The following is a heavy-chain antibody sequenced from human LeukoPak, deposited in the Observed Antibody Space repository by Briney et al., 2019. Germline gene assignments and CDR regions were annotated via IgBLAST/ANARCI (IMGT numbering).Heavy chain of an antibody. J-gene: IGHJ5*02. V-gene: IGHV4-28*01. CDR3: AKKIAAAAWFDP. D-gene: IGHD6-13*01. CDR1: GYSISSDNW. Sequence: SDTLSLTXAVSGYSISSDNWWGWIRQPPGKGLEWIGYIYYSGSTYYNPSLKSRVTMSVDTSKNQFSLKLSSVTAVDTAVYYCAKKIAAAAWFDPWGQGTLVTVSS. CDR2: IYYSGST.